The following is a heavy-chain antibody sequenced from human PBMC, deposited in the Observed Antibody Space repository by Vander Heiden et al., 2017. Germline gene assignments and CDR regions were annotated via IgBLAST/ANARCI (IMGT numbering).Heavy chain of an antibody. Sequence: QVQLVQSGAEVKKPGSSAKVAGKVSGGTFSSYATHWVRQAPGEGLGWMGGIIPIVGVINYAQKFQGRVTITADKSTSIAYMGLSSLRSEDTAVYYCARSAGSSGYEYYYYGMDVWGQGTTVTVSS. CDR1: GGTFSSYA. V-gene: IGHV1-69*10. D-gene: IGHD3-22*01. J-gene: IGHJ6*02. CDR3: ARSAGSSGYEYYYYGMDV. CDR2: IIPIVGVI.